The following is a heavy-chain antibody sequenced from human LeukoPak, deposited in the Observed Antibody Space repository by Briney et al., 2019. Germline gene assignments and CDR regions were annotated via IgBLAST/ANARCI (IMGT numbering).Heavy chain of an antibody. J-gene: IGHJ6*03. CDR3: ARGEYGGGDYYYYHMDV. CDR1: GVFISSSNYY. V-gene: IGHV4-39*01. CDR2: FYYSGTT. Sequence: SSDTLSLTCTVSGVFISSSNYYSGWIRQPPGQGLEWIGRFYYSGTTYYNPSLKSRVTISVDTSKNQFSLKLRSVTAADTAVYYCARGEYGGGDYYYYHMDVWGKGTTVTISS. D-gene: IGHD4-23*01.